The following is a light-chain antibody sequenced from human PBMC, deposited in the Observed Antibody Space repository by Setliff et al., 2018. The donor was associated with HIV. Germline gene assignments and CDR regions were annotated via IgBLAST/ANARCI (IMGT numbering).Light chain of an antibody. CDR1: SSDVGNYNL. J-gene: IGLJ1*01. CDR3: YSYAGSSTFV. CDR2: EVT. V-gene: IGLV2-23*02. Sequence: QSVLTQPASVSGSPGQSITISCTGTSSDVGNYNLVSWYQQHPGKAPKLIIYEVTKRPSGVSNRFSGSKSGNTASLTISGLQADDEADYYCYSYAGSSTFVFGTGTKVTV.